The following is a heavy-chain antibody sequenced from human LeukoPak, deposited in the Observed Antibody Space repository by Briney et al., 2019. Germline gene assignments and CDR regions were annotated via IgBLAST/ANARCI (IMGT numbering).Heavy chain of an antibody. CDR1: GYTFTGYY. V-gene: IGHV1-2*02. CDR3: ARGGDIVVVPAPIRPRTMVTGY. CDR2: IKPNSGGT. J-gene: IGHJ4*02. Sequence: ASVKVSCKASGYTFTGYYMHWVRQAPGQGVEWRGWIKPNSGGTNNAQKFQGRVTMTRDTAISTAYMERSRLRYDDTAVYYCARGGDIVVVPAPIRPRTMVTGYWGQGTLVTVSS. D-gene: IGHD2-2*01.